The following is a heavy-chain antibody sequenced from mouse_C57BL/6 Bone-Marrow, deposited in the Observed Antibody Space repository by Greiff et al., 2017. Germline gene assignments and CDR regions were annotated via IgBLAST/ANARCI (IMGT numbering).Heavy chain of an antibody. V-gene: IGHV5-4*01. Sequence: EVQLVESGGGLVKPGGSLKLSCAASGFTFSSYAMSWVRQTPEKRLEWVATISDGGSYTYYPDNVKGRFTISRDNAKNNLYLQMSHLKSEDTAMYYCARDATTVVATDWGQGTTLTVSS. CDR1: GFTFSSYA. J-gene: IGHJ2*01. D-gene: IGHD1-1*01. CDR3: ARDATTVVATD. CDR2: ISDGGSYT.